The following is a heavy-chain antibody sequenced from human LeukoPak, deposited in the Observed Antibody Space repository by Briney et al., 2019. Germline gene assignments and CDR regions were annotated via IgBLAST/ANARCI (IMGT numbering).Heavy chain of an antibody. Sequence: GGSLRLSCAASGFTFSTYEMNWVRQAPGKGLEWVSYISSSGSTIYYADSVKGRFTISRDNAKNSLYLQMNSLRAEDTAVYYCARGPGSWFTDYWGQGTLVTVSS. CDR3: ARGPGSWFTDY. CDR1: GFTFSTYE. D-gene: IGHD2-15*01. V-gene: IGHV3-48*03. J-gene: IGHJ4*02. CDR2: ISSSGSTI.